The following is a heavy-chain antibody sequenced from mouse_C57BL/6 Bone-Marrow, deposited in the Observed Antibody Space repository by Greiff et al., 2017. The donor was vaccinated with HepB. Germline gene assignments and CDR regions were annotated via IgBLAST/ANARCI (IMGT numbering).Heavy chain of an antibody. CDR3: ARWGETTRTDYEAMDY. CDR2: IYPGHGDT. CDR1: GYTFTSYN. Sequence: LQESGAELVRPGASVKMSCKASGYTFTSYNMHWVQQTPRQGLEWIGAIYPGHGDTSYNQKFKGKATLTVDKSSSPAYMQRSSLTSEDSAVYVCARWGETTRTDYEAMDYWGQGTSVTVSS. D-gene: IGHD5-5*01. J-gene: IGHJ4*01. V-gene: IGHV1-12*01.